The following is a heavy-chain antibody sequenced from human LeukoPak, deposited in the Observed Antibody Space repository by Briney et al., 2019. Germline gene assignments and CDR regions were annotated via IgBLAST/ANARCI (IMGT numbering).Heavy chain of an antibody. CDR1: GGSISTGSISSYY. CDR2: IYTSGTT. V-gene: IGHV4-4*07. CDR3: ARGAPSDY. Sequence: SEALSLTCTVSGGSISTGSISSYYWSWVRQPSGKGLEWIGRIYTSGTTNYNPSLKSRVTMSVDTSKNQFSLKVNSVTAADTAVYYCARGAPSDYWGQGTLVTVSS. J-gene: IGHJ4*02.